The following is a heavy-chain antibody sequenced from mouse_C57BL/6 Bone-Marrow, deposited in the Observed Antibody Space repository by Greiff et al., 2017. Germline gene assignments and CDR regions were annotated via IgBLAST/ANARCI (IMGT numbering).Heavy chain of an antibody. CDR3: ARHEDTVVATDYFDY. J-gene: IGHJ2*01. V-gene: IGHV1-62-2*01. CDR1: GYTFTDYS. CDR2: LYPGSGST. Sequence: QVQLQQSGAELVKPGASVKLSCKASGYTFTDYSIHWVKQRPGQGLEWIGWLYPGSGSTKYNEKFKDKATLTVDKSSSTAYMELSRLTSEDSAVYYCARHEDTVVATDYFDYWGQGTTLTVSS. D-gene: IGHD1-1*01.